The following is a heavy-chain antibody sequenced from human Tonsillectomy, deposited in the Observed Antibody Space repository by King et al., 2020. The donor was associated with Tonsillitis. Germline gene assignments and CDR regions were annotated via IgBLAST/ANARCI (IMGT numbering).Heavy chain of an antibody. V-gene: IGHV3-73*02. Sequence: VQLVESGGGLVQPGGSLKLSCAASGFTFSGSAMHWVRQASGKGLEWVGRIRSKANSYATAYAASVKGRFTISRDDSKNTAYLQMNSLKTEDTAVYYCTKEDRSGYYALGYWGQGTLVTVSS. CDR2: IRSKANSYAT. J-gene: IGHJ4*02. CDR1: GFTFSGSA. D-gene: IGHD3-22*01. CDR3: TKEDRSGYYALGY.